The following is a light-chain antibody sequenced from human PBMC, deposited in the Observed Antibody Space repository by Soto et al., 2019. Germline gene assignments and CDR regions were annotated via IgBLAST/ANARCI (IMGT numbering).Light chain of an antibody. V-gene: IGKV3-20*01. CDR3: QKYNSAPLT. J-gene: IGKJ3*01. CDR2: GAS. CDR1: QSVSSTY. Sequence: EVVLTQSPGTLSLSPGERATLSCRASQSVSSTYLAWYQQRPGQAPRLLIYGASTRATDIPDRISGSGSVTDFTLTVSRLEPEEFEVYYCQKYNSAPLTFGHGNKVVI.